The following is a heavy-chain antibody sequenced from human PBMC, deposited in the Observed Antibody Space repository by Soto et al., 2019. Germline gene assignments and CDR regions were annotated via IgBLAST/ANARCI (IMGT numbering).Heavy chain of an antibody. CDR3: AREWLLPDDAFDI. CDR1: GGSISSSNW. CDR2: IYHWGST. D-gene: IGHD3-22*01. V-gene: IGHV4-4*02. J-gene: IGHJ3*02. Sequence: QVQLQESGPGLVKPSGTLSLTCAGSGGSISSSNWWSWVRQPPGKGLVLIGEIYHWGSTNYNPSLKRRVTISLDKSKSQFSLKLSAATAADTAVYYCAREWLLPDDAFDIWGQGTMVTVSS.